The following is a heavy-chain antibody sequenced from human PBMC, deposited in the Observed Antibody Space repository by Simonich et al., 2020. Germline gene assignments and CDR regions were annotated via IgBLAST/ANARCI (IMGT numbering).Heavy chain of an antibody. D-gene: IGHD2-2*01. J-gene: IGHJ3*02. V-gene: IGHV4-38-2*01. CDR1: GYSISSGYY. CDR3: ARRGYCSSTSCYDAFDI. Sequence: QVQLQESGPGLVKPSETLSLTCAVSGYSISSGYYWGWIRQPPGKGLEWIGSICYSGSTYYTPSLKSRVTRSVDTSKNQFSLKLSSVTAADTAVYYCARRGYCSSTSCYDAFDIWGQGTMVTVSS. CDR2: ICYSGST.